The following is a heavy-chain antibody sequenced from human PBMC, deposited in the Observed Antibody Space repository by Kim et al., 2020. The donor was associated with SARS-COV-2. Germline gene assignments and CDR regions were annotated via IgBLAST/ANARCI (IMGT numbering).Heavy chain of an antibody. V-gene: IGHV5-51*01. J-gene: IGHJ4*02. D-gene: IGHD5-18*01. CDR3: AKESGYSQGVDY. Sequence: RYSPSFQGQVTISADKSISTAYLQWSSLKASDTAMYYCAKESGYSQGVDYWGQGTLVTVSS.